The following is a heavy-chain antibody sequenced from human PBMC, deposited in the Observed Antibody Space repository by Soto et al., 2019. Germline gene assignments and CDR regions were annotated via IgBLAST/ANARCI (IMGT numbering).Heavy chain of an antibody. D-gene: IGHD2-2*01. CDR3: ARQGGCSSTSCPTTYYYYGMDV. CDR1: GGSISSSSYY. V-gene: IGHV4-39*01. Sequence: PSETLSLTCTVYGGSISSSSYYWGWIRQPPGKGLEWIGSINYSGSTYYNPSLKSRVTISVDTSKNQFSLKLSSVTAADTAVYYCARQGGCSSTSCPTTYYYYGMDVWGQGTTVTVSS. J-gene: IGHJ6*02. CDR2: INYSGST.